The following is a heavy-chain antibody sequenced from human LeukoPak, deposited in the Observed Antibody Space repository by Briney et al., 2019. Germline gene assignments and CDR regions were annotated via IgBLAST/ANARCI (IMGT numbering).Heavy chain of an antibody. CDR1: GFTFSSYA. J-gene: IGHJ6*03. D-gene: IGHD4-11*01. CDR2: ISASGGST. Sequence: GGSLRLSCAASGFTFSSYAMTWVRQAPGKGLEWVSAISASGGSTYYADPVKGRFTISRDNSKNTLYLQMNSLRAEDTAVYYCAKDQSNSYYYYYMDVWGKGTTVTVSS. V-gene: IGHV3-23*01. CDR3: AKDQSNSYYYYYMDV.